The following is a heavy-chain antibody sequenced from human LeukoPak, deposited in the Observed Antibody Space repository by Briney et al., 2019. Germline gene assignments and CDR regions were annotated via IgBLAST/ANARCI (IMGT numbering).Heavy chain of an antibody. D-gene: IGHD3-3*02. J-gene: IGHJ6*03. V-gene: IGHV3-7*01. CDR3: ARAPLANYYYYYMDV. Sequence: GGSLRLPCAASGFTFSSYWMSWVRQAPGKGLEWVAHIKQDGSEKYYVDSVKGRFTISRDNAKNSLYLQMNSLRAEDTAVYYCARAPLANYYYYYMDVWGKGTTVTVSS. CDR2: IKQDGSEK. CDR1: GFTFSSYW.